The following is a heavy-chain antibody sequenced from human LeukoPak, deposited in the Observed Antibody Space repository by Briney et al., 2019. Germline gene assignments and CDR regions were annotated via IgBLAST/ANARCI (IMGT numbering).Heavy chain of an antibody. CDR2: IYSAGSI. J-gene: IGHJ4*02. Sequence: PGGSLRLSCTVSGFTVSSNSMSWVRQAPGKGLEWVSFIYSAGSIYYSDSVKGRFTISIDNSKNTLYLQMNSLRAEDTAVYYCAKGGLLVASFDYWGQGTLVTVSS. D-gene: IGHD5-12*01. CDR3: AKGGLLVASFDY. V-gene: IGHV3-53*01. CDR1: GFTVSSNS.